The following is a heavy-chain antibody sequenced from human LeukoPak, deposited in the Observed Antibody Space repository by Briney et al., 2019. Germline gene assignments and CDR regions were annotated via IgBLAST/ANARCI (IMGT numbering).Heavy chain of an antibody. Sequence: SQTLSLTCAISGDSVSSNSAAWHGFRQSPSRGLEWLGRTYYRSNWYNDYAITVKSRSTINSDTSQNQFSLQLNSVTPEDTAVYYCARQGSRRFDPWGQGTLVTVSS. CDR3: ARQGSRRFDP. CDR2: TYYRSNWYN. CDR1: GDSVSSNSAA. V-gene: IGHV6-1*01. J-gene: IGHJ5*02.